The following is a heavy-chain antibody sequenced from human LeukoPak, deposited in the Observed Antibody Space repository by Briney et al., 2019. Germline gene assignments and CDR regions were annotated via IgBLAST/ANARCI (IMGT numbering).Heavy chain of an antibody. V-gene: IGHV1-2*02. D-gene: IGHD6-13*01. CDR1: GYTFSDYY. J-gene: IGHJ5*02. Sequence: ASVKVSCKASGYTFSDYYLQWVRQAPGQGLEWMGWINPNSGGTNYAQKFQGRVTMTRDTSISTVYMELSSQAYDDTAVYFCARETGLEQLNGWFDPWGQGSLVTVSS. CDR3: ARETGLEQLNGWFDP. CDR2: INPNSGGT.